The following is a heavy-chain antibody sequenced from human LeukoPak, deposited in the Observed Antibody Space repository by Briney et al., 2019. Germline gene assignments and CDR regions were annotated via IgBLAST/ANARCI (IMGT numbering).Heavy chain of an antibody. CDR3: ARGTGDRYYYYYMDV. CDR1: GGSISSYY. CDR2: IYYSGST. Sequence: PSETLSLTCTVSGGSISSYYWSWIMQPPGKGLGRIGYIYYSGSTNYNPSLKSRVTISIDTSKNQFSLKLSSVTAADTAVYYCARGTGDRYYYYYMDVWGKGTTVIVSS. V-gene: IGHV4-59*01. D-gene: IGHD7-27*01. J-gene: IGHJ6*03.